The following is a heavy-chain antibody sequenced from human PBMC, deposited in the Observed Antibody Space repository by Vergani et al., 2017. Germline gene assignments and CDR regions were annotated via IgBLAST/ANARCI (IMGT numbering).Heavy chain of an antibody. V-gene: IGHV4-34*01. Sequence: QVQLQQWGAGLLKPSETLSLTCAVYGGSFSGYYWSWIRQPPGKGLEWIGEINHSGSTNYNPSLKSRVTISVDTSKNTFSLKLISVTAADTAVYYCARGLLYNRSWSPPGGYWGQGTLVTVSS. D-gene: IGHD3-10*01. CDR2: INHSGST. CDR3: ARGLLYNRSWSPPGGY. CDR1: GGSFSGYY. J-gene: IGHJ4*02.